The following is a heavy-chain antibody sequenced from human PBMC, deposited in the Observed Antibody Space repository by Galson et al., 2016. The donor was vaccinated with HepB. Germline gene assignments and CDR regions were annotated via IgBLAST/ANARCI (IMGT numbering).Heavy chain of an antibody. V-gene: IGHV1-69*01. CDR2: IIPTFPMA. CDR1: GGTFSRYD. Sequence: QSGAEVTKPGESLKISCKASGGTFSRYDINWVRQAPGQGLEWLGGIIPTFPMAKYAQKFQGRVTINADESTNTAYMELRSLRSADSAVYYCARWAASATELWSGPFDYWGQGTLVTVSS. D-gene: IGHD3-16*01. J-gene: IGHJ4*02. CDR3: ARWAASATELWSGPFDY.